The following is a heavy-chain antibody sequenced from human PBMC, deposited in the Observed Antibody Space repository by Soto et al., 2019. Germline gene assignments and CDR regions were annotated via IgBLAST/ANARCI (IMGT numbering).Heavy chain of an antibody. CDR3: AKGILSATIGPYAMDV. D-gene: IGHD3-16*01. J-gene: IGHJ6*02. CDR1: GVAFSSYA. V-gene: IGHV3-30*18. Sequence: PGGSLRLSCEAAGVAFSSYAMHWVRLAPGKGLEWVGVISYDGNYIYYADSVKGRFTISRDNSKNTLYVQVNSLRPEDTAVYYCAKGILSATIGPYAMDVWGQGTTVTVSS. CDR2: ISYDGNYI.